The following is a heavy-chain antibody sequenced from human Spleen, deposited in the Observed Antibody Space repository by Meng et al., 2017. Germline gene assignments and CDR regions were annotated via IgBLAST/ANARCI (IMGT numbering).Heavy chain of an antibody. V-gene: IGHV4-39*01. J-gene: IGHJ5*02. CDR1: GGSISPSGYY. CDR3: VRSSAWVRTGFDP. D-gene: IGHD6-19*01. CDR2: IGHSGFT. Sequence: QPQLQESGPGLVRPSEALSLTCSVSGGSISPSGYYWGWIRQPPGKGLEWIGSIGHSGFTYYTPSLKSRVTVSIDTSRNQFSLWLTSVTAADTAVYYCVRSSAWVRTGFDPWGQGTPVTVSS.